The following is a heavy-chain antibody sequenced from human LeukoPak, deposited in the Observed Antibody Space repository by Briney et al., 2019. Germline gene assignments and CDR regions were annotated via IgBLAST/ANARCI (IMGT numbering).Heavy chain of an antibody. CDR3: AKADIAGYFQH. CDR2: ISWNSGSI. Sequence: GGSLRLSCAASGFTFSSYAMSWVRQAPGRGLEWVSGISWNSGSIGYADSVKGRFTISRDNAKNSLYLQMNSLRAEDMALYYCAKADIAGYFQHWGQGTLVTVSS. D-gene: IGHD6-13*01. V-gene: IGHV3-9*03. J-gene: IGHJ1*01. CDR1: GFTFSSYA.